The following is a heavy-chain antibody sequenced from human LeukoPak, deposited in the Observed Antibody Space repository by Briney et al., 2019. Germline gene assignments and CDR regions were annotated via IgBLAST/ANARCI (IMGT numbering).Heavy chain of an antibody. CDR2: IRYDGSNK. D-gene: IGHD3-9*01. CDR3: AKDDILTGYPYYYYYYYMDV. CDR1: GFTFSSYG. Sequence: PGGSLRLSCAASGFTFSSYGMHWVRQAPGKGLEWVAFIRYDGSNKYYADSVKGRFTISRDNSKNTLYLQMNSLRAEDTAVYYCAKDDILTGYPYYYYYYYMDVWGKGTTVTISS. J-gene: IGHJ6*03. V-gene: IGHV3-30*02.